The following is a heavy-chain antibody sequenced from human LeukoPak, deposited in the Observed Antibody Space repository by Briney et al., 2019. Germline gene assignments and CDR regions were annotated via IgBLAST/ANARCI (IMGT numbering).Heavy chain of an antibody. Sequence: GGSLRLSCAASGLTVSSDYMSWVRQAPGKGLEWVSVIYSGGGTSYADSVRGRFTISRDNSKNTLYLQLNSLRAEDTAVYYCARYPYSTSSWSDPWGQGTLVTVSS. V-gene: IGHV3-66*01. J-gene: IGHJ5*02. CDR1: GLTVSSDY. CDR2: IYSGGGT. CDR3: ARYPYSTSSWSDP. D-gene: IGHD6-6*01.